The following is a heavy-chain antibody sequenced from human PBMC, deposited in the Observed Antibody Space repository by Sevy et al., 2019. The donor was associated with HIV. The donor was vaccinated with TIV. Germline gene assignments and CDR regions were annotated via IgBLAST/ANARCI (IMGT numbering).Heavy chain of an antibody. CDR1: GFSFSDYT. CDR2: ISYDGSFT. CDR3: ARSQSSSWHYFDY. J-gene: IGHJ4*02. Sequence: GGSLRLSCAASGFSFSDYTLHWVRQAPGTGLESVAVISYDGSFTYYADSVEGRFTISRDNSKNTLFLQMNSLRHEDTAVYYCARSQSSSWHYFDYWGQGALVTVSS. D-gene: IGHD6-13*01. V-gene: IGHV3-30*04.